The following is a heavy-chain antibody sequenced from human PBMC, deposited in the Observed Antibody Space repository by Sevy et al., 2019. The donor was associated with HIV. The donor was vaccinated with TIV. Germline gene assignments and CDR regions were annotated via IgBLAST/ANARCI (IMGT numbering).Heavy chain of an antibody. J-gene: IGHJ6*03. V-gene: IGHV4-34*01. CDR1: GGSFSGYY. Sequence: SETLSLTCAVYGGSFSGYYWSWIRQPPGKGLEWIGEINHSGSTNYNPSLKSRVTISVDTSKNQFSLKLSSVTAADTAVYYCARTKRDPHYYGSGSYSARGSYYYYMDVWGKGTTVTVSS. CDR3: ARTKRDPHYYGSGSYSARGSYYYYMDV. D-gene: IGHD3-10*01. CDR2: INHSGST.